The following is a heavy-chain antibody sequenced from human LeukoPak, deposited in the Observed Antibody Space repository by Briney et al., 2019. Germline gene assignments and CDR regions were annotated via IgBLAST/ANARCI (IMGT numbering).Heavy chain of an antibody. Sequence: GGSLRLSCAASGLTFNIFGMHWVRQVPGNGLEWLAVLWADGNTAHYADSVKGRFTISRDSSENTLYQQMSSLRSEDTGVYYCVKESAADATFHFDYWGQGTLVTVSS. CDR3: VKESAADATFHFDY. V-gene: IGHV3-33*06. D-gene: IGHD6-13*01. CDR1: GLTFNIFG. CDR2: LWADGNTA. J-gene: IGHJ4*02.